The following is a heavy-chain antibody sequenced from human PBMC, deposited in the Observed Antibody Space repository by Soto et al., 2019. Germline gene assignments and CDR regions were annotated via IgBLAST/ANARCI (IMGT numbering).Heavy chain of an antibody. J-gene: IGHJ4*02. CDR3: TRALRRYSYGSDY. V-gene: IGHV2-70*11. CDR2: IDWDDDE. D-gene: IGHD5-18*01. Sequence: SGPTLVNPTQSLTLTCTFSGFSLSTSGMCVSWIRQPPGKALEWLARIDWDDDEYYSTSLKTRLTISKDTSKNQVVLTMTNMDPVDTATYYCTRALRRYSYGSDYWGLGTLVTVSS. CDR1: GFSLSTSGMC.